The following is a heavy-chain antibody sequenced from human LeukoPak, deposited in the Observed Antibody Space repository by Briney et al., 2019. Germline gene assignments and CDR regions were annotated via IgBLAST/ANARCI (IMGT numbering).Heavy chain of an antibody. V-gene: IGHV3-21*01. CDR3: AREDLYGDYVSWYFDL. CDR1: GFTFSSYS. CDR2: ISSSSSYI. Sequence: GGSLRLSCAASGFTFSSYSMNWVRQAPGKGLEWVSSISSSSSYIYYADSVKGRFTISRDNAKNSPYLQMNSLRAEDTAVYYCAREDLYGDYVSWYFDLWGRGTLVTVSS. D-gene: IGHD4-17*01. J-gene: IGHJ2*01.